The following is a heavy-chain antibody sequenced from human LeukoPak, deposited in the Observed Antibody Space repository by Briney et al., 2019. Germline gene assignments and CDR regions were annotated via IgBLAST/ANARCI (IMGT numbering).Heavy chain of an antibody. V-gene: IGHV3-23*01. CDR2: ISGSGGST. Sequence: AEGSLRLSCAASGFTFSSYAMSWVRQAPGKGLEWVSAISGSGGSTYYADSVKGRFTISRDNSKNTLYLQMNSLRAEDTAVYYCAKDGGQDYGDYDSAFDYWGQGTLVTVSS. CDR1: GFTFSSYA. D-gene: IGHD4-17*01. J-gene: IGHJ4*02. CDR3: AKDGGQDYGDYDSAFDY.